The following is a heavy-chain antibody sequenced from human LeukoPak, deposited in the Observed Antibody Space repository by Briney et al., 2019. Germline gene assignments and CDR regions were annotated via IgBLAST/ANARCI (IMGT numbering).Heavy chain of an antibody. CDR3: ASPGPQWLVYDAFDI. V-gene: IGHV4-39*01. CDR1: GGSISSSSYY. Sequence: SETLSLTCTVSGGSISSSSYYWGWIRQPPGKGLEWIGSIYYSGSTYYNPSLKSRFTISVDTSKNQFSLKLSSVTAADTAVYYCASPGPQWLVYDAFDIWGQGTMVTVSS. J-gene: IGHJ3*02. D-gene: IGHD6-19*01. CDR2: IYYSGST.